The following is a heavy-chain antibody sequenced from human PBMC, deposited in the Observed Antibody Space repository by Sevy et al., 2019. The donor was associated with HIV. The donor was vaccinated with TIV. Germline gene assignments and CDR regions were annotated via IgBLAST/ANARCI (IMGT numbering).Heavy chain of an antibody. CDR2: ISNSGNTI. CDR3: ARDLPPSATTVAHFDY. CDR1: GFTFSTYE. D-gene: IGHD4-17*01. Sequence: GGSLRLSCTASGFTFSTYEMNWVRQAPGKGLEWVSYISNSGNTIYYSDSVKGGLTNSRDNAKNSLYLQMNSLRAADTAVYYCARDLPPSATTVAHFDYWGRGTLVTVSS. J-gene: IGHJ4*02. V-gene: IGHV3-48*03.